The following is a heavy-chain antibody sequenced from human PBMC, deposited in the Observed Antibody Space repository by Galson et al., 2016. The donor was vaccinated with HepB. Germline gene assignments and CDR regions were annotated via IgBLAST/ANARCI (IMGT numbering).Heavy chain of an antibody. CDR2: ISYHGSDK. Sequence: SLRLSCAASGFAFSGSAMHWVRQAPGKGLEWVAAISYHGSDKYYADSVKGRVTISRDNSNNPLYLQMTSLSPEDTAVYYCARDKSFYYYGMDVWGQGTTVTVSS. CDR1: GFAFSGSA. V-gene: IGHV3-30-3*01. CDR3: ARDKSFYYYGMDV. J-gene: IGHJ6*02.